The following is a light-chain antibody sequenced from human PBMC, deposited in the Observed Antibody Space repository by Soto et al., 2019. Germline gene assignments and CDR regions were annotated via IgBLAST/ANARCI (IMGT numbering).Light chain of an antibody. J-gene: IGKJ4*01. CDR2: DAS. V-gene: IGKV3-11*01. CDR3: QQRSNWFT. Sequence: EIVLTQSPATLSLSPGERATLSCRASQSVSSYLAWYQQKPGQAPRLLIYDASNRATGIPARFSGSGSGTDFTLTISSLEPEVFAVYYCQQRSNWFTFGGGTKADIK. CDR1: QSVSSY.